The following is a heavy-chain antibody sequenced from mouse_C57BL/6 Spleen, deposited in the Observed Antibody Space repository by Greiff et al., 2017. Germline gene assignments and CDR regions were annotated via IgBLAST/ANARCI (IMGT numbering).Heavy chain of an antibody. Sequence: VKLQQSGPELVKPGASVKISCKASGYAFSSSWMNWVKQRPGKGLEWIGRIYPGDGDTNYNGKFKGKATLTADKSSSTAYMQLSSLTSEDSAVYFCARLGSNYYFDYWGQGTTLTVSS. D-gene: IGHD2-5*01. CDR2: IYPGDGDT. V-gene: IGHV1-82*01. CDR1: GYAFSSSW. CDR3: ARLGSNYYFDY. J-gene: IGHJ2*01.